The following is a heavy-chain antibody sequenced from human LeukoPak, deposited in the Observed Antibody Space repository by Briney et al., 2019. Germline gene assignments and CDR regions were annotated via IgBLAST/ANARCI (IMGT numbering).Heavy chain of an antibody. D-gene: IGHD3-10*01. J-gene: IGHJ4*02. CDR2: ISDSGTST. CDR3: AKGVSGYGSGRPFDY. Sequence: PGGSLRLSCAASGFTFSSYAMIWVRQAPGKGLEWVSLISDSGTSTYYSDSVKGRFTISRDNSKNTVYLQMNSLRAEDTAVYYCAKGVSGYGSGRPFDYWGQGTLVTVSS. CDR1: GFTFSSYA. V-gene: IGHV3-23*01.